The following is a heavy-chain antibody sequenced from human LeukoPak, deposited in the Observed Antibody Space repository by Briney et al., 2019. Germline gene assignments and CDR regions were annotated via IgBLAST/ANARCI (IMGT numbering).Heavy chain of an antibody. J-gene: IGHJ4*02. V-gene: IGHV1-2*02. Sequence: ASVKVSCKASGYTXTGYFMHWVRQAPGQGLELMGWINPNSGGTNYAQKFQGRVTMTRDTSISTAYMELSRLRSDDTAVYYCASSIVYCSSTSCYFNWGQGTLVTVSS. D-gene: IGHD2-2*01. CDR3: ASSIVYCSSTSCYFN. CDR2: INPNSGGT. CDR1: GYTXTGYF.